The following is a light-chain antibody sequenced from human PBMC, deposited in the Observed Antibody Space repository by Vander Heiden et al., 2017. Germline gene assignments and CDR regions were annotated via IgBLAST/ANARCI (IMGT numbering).Light chain of an antibody. V-gene: IGKV3-20*01. Sequence: DIALTQSPGTLSLSPGERATLSCRASQSVTSSYLAWYQQKPGQAPRLLIYGASSGATGIPGRFSGSGSGTEFTLTISRLDPEDFAVYYCQQYGTSPLTFGGGTKLEIK. CDR2: GAS. CDR3: QQYGTSPLT. CDR1: QSVTSSY. J-gene: IGKJ4*01.